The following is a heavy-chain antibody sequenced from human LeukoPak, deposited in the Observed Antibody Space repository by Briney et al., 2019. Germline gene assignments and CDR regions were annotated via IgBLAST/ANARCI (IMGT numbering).Heavy chain of an antibody. Sequence: GGSLRLSCAASGFTFSSYEMNWVRQAPGKGLEWVSYISSSGSTIYYADSVKGRFTISRDNAKNSPYLQMNSLRAEDTAVYYCARAPHCSGGSCPSGYFDYWGQGTLVTVSS. CDR2: ISSSGSTI. CDR3: ARAPHCSGGSCPSGYFDY. J-gene: IGHJ4*02. CDR1: GFTFSSYE. D-gene: IGHD2-15*01. V-gene: IGHV3-48*03.